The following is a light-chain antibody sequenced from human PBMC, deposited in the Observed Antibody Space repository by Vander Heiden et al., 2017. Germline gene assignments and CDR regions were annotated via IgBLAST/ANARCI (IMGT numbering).Light chain of an antibody. CDR3: QSYDSSLSGSV. J-gene: IGLJ2*01. CDR2: GNS. Sequence: QSVLTQPPSGSGAPGLRVTISCTGSSLNIGAGYVVHWYQQLPGTAPKLLIYGNSNRPSGVPDRFSGSKSGTSASLAITGLQAEDEADYYCQSYDSSLSGSVFGGGTKLTVL. CDR1: SLNIGAGYV. V-gene: IGLV1-40*01.